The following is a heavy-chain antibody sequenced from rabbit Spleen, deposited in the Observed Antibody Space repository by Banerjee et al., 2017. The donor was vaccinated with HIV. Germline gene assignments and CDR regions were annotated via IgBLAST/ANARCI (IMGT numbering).Heavy chain of an antibody. V-gene: IGHV1S40*01. J-gene: IGHJ3*01. CDR3: ERFGSADWPDAYGLKL. CDR2: ICAGSSGSR. Sequence: LAGCGGVLVKPWVSLTLNCSASGFSFSGSHYMRWVRQARGKGLEWIAWICAGSSGSRWYASWAKGRLTISKTSKTTVTMQMPRMTTAETAANSCERFGSADWPDAYGLKLWGQGTLVTVS. D-gene: IGHD6-1*01. CDR1: GFSFSGSHY.